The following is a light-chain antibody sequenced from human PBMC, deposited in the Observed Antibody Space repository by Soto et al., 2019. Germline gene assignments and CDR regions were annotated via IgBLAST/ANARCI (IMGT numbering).Light chain of an antibody. CDR1: QSISDT. V-gene: IGKV3-11*01. Sequence: EIVVRQARTTLSVSPGGRATLSCRVSQSISDTLAWYQQKPGQAPRLLIYDASNRATGIPARFSGSGSGTDFTLTISSLEPEDFAVYYCQQRRNWPPITFGQGTRVEIK. CDR2: DAS. J-gene: IGKJ5*01. CDR3: QQRRNWPPIT.